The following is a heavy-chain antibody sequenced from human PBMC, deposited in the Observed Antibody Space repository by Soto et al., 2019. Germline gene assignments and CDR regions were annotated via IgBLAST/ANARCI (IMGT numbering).Heavy chain of an antibody. CDR1: GGSISSYY. CDR2: IYYSGST. Sequence: SETLSLTCAVSGGSISSYYWSWIRQPPGKGLEWIGYIYYSGSTNYNPSLKSRVTISVDTSKNQFSLKLSSVTAADTAVYYCSGRNDFWSGSDYWGQGTLVTVSS. CDR3: SGRNDFWSGSDY. V-gene: IGHV4-59*01. J-gene: IGHJ4*02. D-gene: IGHD3-3*01.